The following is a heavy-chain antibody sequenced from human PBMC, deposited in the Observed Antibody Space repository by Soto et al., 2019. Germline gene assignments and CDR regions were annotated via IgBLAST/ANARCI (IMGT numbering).Heavy chain of an antibody. D-gene: IGHD3-3*01. CDR1: GGSISSYY. Sequence: SETLSLTCTVSGGSISSYYWSWIRQPPGKGLEWIGYIYYSGSTNYNPSLKSRVTISVDTSKNQFSLKLSSVTAADTAVYYCARALEWQSLHWFDPWGQGTLVTVSS. CDR2: IYYSGST. V-gene: IGHV4-59*08. CDR3: ARALEWQSLHWFDP. J-gene: IGHJ5*02.